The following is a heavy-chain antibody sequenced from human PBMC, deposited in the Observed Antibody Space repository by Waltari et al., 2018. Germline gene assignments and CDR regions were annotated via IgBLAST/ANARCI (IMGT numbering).Heavy chain of an antibody. CDR2: IIDSGVSR. Sequence: EQLLESGGGLVQPGESLTLSCEASGFTFSNYALTWVRQAPGKGLEWVSSIIDSGVSRYYADSVKGRFTISRDNSKNILYLQMDSLSAEDTAVYYCAKNSTTGYSYDYYFGMDVWGRGTTVTVSS. CDR1: GFTFSNYA. CDR3: AKNSTTGYSYDYYFGMDV. V-gene: IGHV3-23*01. J-gene: IGHJ6*02. D-gene: IGHD3-9*01.